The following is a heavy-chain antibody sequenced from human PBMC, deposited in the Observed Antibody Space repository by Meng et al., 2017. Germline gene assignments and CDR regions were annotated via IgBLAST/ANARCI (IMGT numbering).Heavy chain of an antibody. CDR3: ARENVGLIRYFDWSREDESTAHYYYGMDV. D-gene: IGHD3-9*01. CDR2: IHYSGST. V-gene: IGHV4-59*01. CDR1: DGSMNSYY. Sequence: SETLSLTCSVSDGSMNSYYWSWMRQPPGKGLEWIGDIHYSGSTNYNPSLKSRVTISVDTSKNHFPLKLSSVTAADTAIYYCARENVGLIRYFDWSREDESTAHYYYGMDVWGQGTVVTVSS. J-gene: IGHJ6*02.